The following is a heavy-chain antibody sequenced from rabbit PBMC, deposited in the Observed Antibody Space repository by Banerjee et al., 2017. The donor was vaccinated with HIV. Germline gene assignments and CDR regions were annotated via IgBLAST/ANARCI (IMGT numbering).Heavy chain of an antibody. CDR2: IGAGSSGIT. CDR1: GFDFSSTYY. D-gene: IGHD4-1*01. Sequence: QSLEESGGGLVQPEGSLTLTCKASGFDFSSTYYMCWVRQAPGKGLEWIGCIGAGSSGITYYANWAKGRFTISRTSSTTVTLQMTSLTAADTATYFCARDLAGVIGWNFGLWGPGTLVTVS. CDR3: ARDLAGVIGWNFGL. J-gene: IGHJ4*01. V-gene: IGHV1S40*01.